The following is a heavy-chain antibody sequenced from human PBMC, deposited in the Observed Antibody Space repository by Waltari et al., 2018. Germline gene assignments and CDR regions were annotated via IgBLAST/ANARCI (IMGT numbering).Heavy chain of an antibody. CDR2: IYWNDDK. D-gene: IGHD2-15*01. J-gene: IGHJ3*02. Sequence: QITLKESGPTLVKPTQTLTLTCTFSGFSLSTSGVGVGWIRQPPGKALEWLALIYWNDDKRYSPSLKSRLTITKDTSKNQVVLTMTNMDPVDTATYYCAHISWGHDAFDIWGQGTMVTVSS. CDR1: GFSLSTSGVG. CDR3: AHISWGHDAFDI. V-gene: IGHV2-5*01.